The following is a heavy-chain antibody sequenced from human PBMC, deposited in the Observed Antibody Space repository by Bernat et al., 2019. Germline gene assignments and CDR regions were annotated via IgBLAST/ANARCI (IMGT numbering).Heavy chain of an antibody. J-gene: IGHJ4*02. CDR3: ARDRVDDYIWGSYPNDY. V-gene: IGHV3-30*01. Sequence: QVQLVESGGGVVQPGRSLRLSCAASGFTFSSYAMHWVRQAPGKGLEWVAVISNDGSNKYYADSVKGRFTISRDNSKNTLYLQMNSLRAEDTAVYYCARDRVDDYIWGSYPNDYWGQGTLVTVSS. CDR2: ISNDGSNK. D-gene: IGHD3-16*01. CDR1: GFTFSSYA.